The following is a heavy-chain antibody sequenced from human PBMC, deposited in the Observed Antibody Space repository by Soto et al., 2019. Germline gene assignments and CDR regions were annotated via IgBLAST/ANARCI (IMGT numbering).Heavy chain of an antibody. Sequence: QVQLQESGPGLVKPSETLSLTCTVSGGSISSYYWSWIRQPPGKGLEWIGYIYYSGSTNYNPSLKSRVTISVDTSKTQLSLQLSSVTAADTAVYYCAREGLTGTIGLYYYYGMDVWGQGTTVTVSS. CDR1: GGSISSYY. J-gene: IGHJ6*02. CDR3: AREGLTGTIGLYYYYGMDV. V-gene: IGHV4-59*01. CDR2: IYYSGST. D-gene: IGHD1-7*01.